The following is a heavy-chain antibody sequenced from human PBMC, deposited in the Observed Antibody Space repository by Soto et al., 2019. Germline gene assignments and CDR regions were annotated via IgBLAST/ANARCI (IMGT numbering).Heavy chain of an antibody. CDR2: IKQDGSEK. Sequence: GGSLRLSCAVSEFTFSTYWMTWVRQAPGKGLEWVANIKQDGSEKNYLESLRGRFTISSDSAKKSLYLEMNSLRAEDTAVYYCARDLGQTYYDFWSGYSPLYGMDGPGQGTTVTVSS. V-gene: IGHV3-7*05. J-gene: IGHJ6*02. CDR3: ARDLGQTYYDFWSGYSPLYGMDG. CDR1: EFTFSTYW. D-gene: IGHD3-3*01.